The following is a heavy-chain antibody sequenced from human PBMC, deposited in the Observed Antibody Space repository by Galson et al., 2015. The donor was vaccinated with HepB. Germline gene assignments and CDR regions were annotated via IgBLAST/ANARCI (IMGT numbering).Heavy chain of an antibody. V-gene: IGHV3-11*06. CDR1: GFTFSDYY. J-gene: IGHJ4*02. D-gene: IGHD6-19*01. CDR2: ISSSSSYT. Sequence: SLRLSCAASGFTFSDYYMSWIRQAPGKGLEWVSYISSSSSYTNYADSVKGRFTISRDNAKNSLYLQMNSLRAEDTAVYYCARGALAVAGTGLDWGQGTLVTVSS. CDR3: ARGALAVAGTGLD.